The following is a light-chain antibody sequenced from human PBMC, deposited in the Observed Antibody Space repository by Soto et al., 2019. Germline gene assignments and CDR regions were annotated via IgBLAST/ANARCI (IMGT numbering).Light chain of an antibody. CDR2: RAS. V-gene: IGKV1-9*01. J-gene: IGKJ3*01. Sequence: DLQLTQSPSSLSASVGDRVTITCRASQDIAKYLVWYQQKPGKAPNLLIYRASTLQSGVPSRFRGSGSGTEFTLTISSLQPEDFATFYCQQVNAYPQTFGPGTRVDI. CDR3: QQVNAYPQT. CDR1: QDIAKY.